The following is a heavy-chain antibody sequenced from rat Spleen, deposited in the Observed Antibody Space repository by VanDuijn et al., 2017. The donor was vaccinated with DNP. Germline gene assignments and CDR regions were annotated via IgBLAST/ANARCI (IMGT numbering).Heavy chain of an antibody. Sequence: EVQLVESGGGLVQPGRSLKLSCAASGFTFSDYYMAWVRQAPTKGLEWVATISYDGFRTYHRDSVKGRFTISRDNSKSTLYLQMDSLRSEETATYYCARHEEQPWFAYWGQGTLVTVSS. CDR3: ARHEEQPWFAY. D-gene: IGHD1-5*01. V-gene: IGHV5-7*01. CDR1: GFTFSDYY. CDR2: ISYDGFRT. J-gene: IGHJ3*01.